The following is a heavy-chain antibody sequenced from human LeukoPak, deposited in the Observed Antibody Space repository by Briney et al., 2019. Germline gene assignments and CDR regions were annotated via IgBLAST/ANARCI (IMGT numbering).Heavy chain of an antibody. CDR1: GYTFTSYG. V-gene: IGHV3-15*01. CDR3: TTYDRSGYYSDY. J-gene: IGHJ4*02. D-gene: IGHD3-22*01. CDR2: IKSKSAGGTI. Sequence: SCKASGYTFTSYGISWVRQAPGKGLEWVGRIKSKSAGGTIEYGAPVKGRFTISRDDSENMLYLQMSSLKTEDTAVYYCTTYDRSGYYSDYWGQGTLVTVSS.